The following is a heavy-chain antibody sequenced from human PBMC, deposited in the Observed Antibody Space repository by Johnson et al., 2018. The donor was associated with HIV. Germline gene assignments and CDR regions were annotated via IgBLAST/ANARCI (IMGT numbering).Heavy chain of an antibody. J-gene: IGHJ3*02. D-gene: IGHD3-10*01. CDR2: ISYDGSHK. CDR1: GFTFSSYG. CDR3: ARMVRYYYGSGSYYNVPWKDAFEI. V-gene: IGHV3-30*03. Sequence: QVQLVESGGGVVQPGRSLRLSCAASGFTFSSYGMHWVRQAPGKGLEWVTVISYDGSHKYYADSVKGRFTLSRDNSKNTLYLQMNSLRAEDTAVYYCARMVRYYYGSGSYYNVPWKDAFEIWGQGTMVTVSS.